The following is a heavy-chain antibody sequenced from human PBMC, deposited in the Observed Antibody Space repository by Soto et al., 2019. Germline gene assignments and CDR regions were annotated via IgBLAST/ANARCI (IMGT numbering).Heavy chain of an antibody. V-gene: IGHV4-39*01. D-gene: IGHD3-22*01. Sequence: PSETLSLTCTVSGGSISSSSYYWDWIRQPPGKRLEWIGNIYYSGSTNYNPSLESRVTISVDTSKNQFSLKLSSVTAADTAVYYCARQTDSYYTFDAFDIWGQGTMVTVSS. J-gene: IGHJ3*02. CDR2: IYYSGST. CDR1: GGSISSSSYY. CDR3: ARQTDSYYTFDAFDI.